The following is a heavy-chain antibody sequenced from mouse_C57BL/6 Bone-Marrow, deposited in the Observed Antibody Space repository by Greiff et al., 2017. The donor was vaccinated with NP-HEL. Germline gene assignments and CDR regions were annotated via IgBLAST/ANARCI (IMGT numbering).Heavy chain of an antibody. Sequence: EVQVVESGGGLVKPGGSLKLSCAASGFTFSSYAMSWVRQTPEKRLEWVATISDGGSYTYYPDNVKGRFTISRDNAKNNLYLHMSHLKSEDTAMYYCGNYYFYYWGQGTTLTVSS. CDR2: ISDGGSYT. CDR1: GFTFSSYA. J-gene: IGHJ2*01. V-gene: IGHV5-4*01. D-gene: IGHD4-1*02. CDR3: GNYYFYY.